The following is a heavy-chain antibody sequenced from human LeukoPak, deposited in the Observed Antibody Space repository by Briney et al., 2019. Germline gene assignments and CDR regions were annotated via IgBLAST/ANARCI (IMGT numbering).Heavy chain of an antibody. CDR2: INAGNGNT. J-gene: IGHJ4*02. Sequence: ASVKVSCKASGYTSTSYAMHWVRQAPGQRLEWMGWINAGNGNTKYSQKFQGRVIITRDTSASTAYMELSSLRSEDTAVYYCARWRGSLFDYWGQGTLVTVS. CDR3: ARWRGSLFDY. CDR1: GYTSTSYA. V-gene: IGHV1-3*01. D-gene: IGHD1-26*01.